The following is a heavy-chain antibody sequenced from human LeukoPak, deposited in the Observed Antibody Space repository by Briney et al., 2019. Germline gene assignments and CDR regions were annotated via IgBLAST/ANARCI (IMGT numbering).Heavy chain of an antibody. CDR3: ARQYYDSSGYPRWDWFDP. CDR2: IHASGST. J-gene: IGHJ5*02. D-gene: IGHD3-22*01. Sequence: KTSETLSLTCTVSGGSISIYYWSWIRQPAGKGLEWIGRIHASGSTNYNPSLKSRVTMSVDTSKNQYSLKLSSVTAADTAVYYCARQYYDSSGYPRWDWFDPWGQGTLVTVSS. CDR1: GGSISIYY. V-gene: IGHV4-4*07.